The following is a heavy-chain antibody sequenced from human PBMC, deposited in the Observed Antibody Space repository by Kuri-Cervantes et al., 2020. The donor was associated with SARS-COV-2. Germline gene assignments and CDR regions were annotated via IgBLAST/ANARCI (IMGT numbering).Heavy chain of an antibody. CDR1: GFTFKNYG. CDR3: AKDTSPWDSRYHAIDV. CDR2: ISYDGSYK. D-gene: IGHD2-2*01. J-gene: IGHJ6*02. Sequence: GGSLRLSCAVSGFTFKNYGMHWVRRAPGKGLEWLALISYDGSYKDYADSVKGRMTISRDNSDNRLSLLMDSLRDEDTAVYYCAKDTSPWDSRYHAIDVWGQGTTVTVSS. V-gene: IGHV3-30*18.